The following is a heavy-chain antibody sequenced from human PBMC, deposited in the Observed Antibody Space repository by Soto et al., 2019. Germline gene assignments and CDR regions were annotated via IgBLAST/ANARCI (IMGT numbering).Heavy chain of an antibody. CDR1: GGSISSGGYY. CDR2: IYYSGST. D-gene: IGHD1-7*01. CDR3: ARDTGRTTHHAFDI. Sequence: SETLSLTCTVSGGSISSGGYYCSWIRKHPGKGLEWIGYIYYSGSTYYNPSLKSRVTISVDTSKNQFSLKLSSVTAADTAVYYCARDTGRTTHHAFDIWGQGTMVTVSS. J-gene: IGHJ3*02. V-gene: IGHV4-31*03.